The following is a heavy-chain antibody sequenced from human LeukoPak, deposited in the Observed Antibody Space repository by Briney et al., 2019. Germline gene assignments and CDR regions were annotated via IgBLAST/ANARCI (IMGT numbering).Heavy chain of an antibody. CDR3: ARAPKFRLVGVPKGPFDP. Sequence: GGSLRLSCAASGFTFSDYYMSWIRQAPGKGLECVSYISSNGNTIYYADSVKGRFTISRDNAKNSLYLQMNSLRAEDTAVYYCARAPKFRLVGVPKGPFDPWGQGTLVTVSS. D-gene: IGHD1-26*01. J-gene: IGHJ5*02. CDR1: GFTFSDYY. V-gene: IGHV3-11*01. CDR2: ISSNGNTI.